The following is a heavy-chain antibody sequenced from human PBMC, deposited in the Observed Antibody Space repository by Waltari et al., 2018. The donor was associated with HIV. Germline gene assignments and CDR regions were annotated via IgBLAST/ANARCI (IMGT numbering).Heavy chain of an antibody. CDR3: AKMSAIAPGTPGRVDH. CDR2: IRDNGQT. CDR1: GDSMKASF. D-gene: IGHD2-21*01. J-gene: IGHJ5*02. Sequence: QVQLQESGPGLVTPSGTLSLSCVVSGDSMKASFWTWIRQPPERGLEYIAYIRDNGQTNYSPSFKSRVVLSIDTSKNQVSLKLHSVTTADTGVYYCAKMSAIAPGTPGRVDHWGRGALVTVSS. V-gene: IGHV4-59*01.